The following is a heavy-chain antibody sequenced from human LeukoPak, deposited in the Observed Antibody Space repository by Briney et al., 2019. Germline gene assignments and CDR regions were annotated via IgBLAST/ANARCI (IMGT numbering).Heavy chain of an antibody. J-gene: IGHJ4*02. CDR3: ARDPGYSYGCDY. Sequence: GRSLRLSCAASGFTLSSDAMHWVRQAPGKGLEWVAVISYDGSNKYYADSVKGRFTISRDNSKNTLYLQMNSLRAEDTAVYYCARDPGYSYGCDYWGQGTLVTVSS. CDR2: ISYDGSNK. D-gene: IGHD5-18*01. CDR1: GFTLSSDA. V-gene: IGHV3-30*04.